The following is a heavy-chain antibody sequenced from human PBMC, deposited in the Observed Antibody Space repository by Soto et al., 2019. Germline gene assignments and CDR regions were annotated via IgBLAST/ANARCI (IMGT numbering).Heavy chain of an antibody. CDR3: ARTHCISTSCYSPYYCSGMDV. Sequence: GASVKVSCKASGYTFTSYAMHWVRQAPGQGLEWMGWINPNSGGTNYAQKFQGWVTMTRDTSISTAYMELSRLRSDDTAVYYCARTHCISTSCYSPYYCSGMDVWGQGTTVTVSS. CDR2: INPNSGGT. V-gene: IGHV1-2*04. D-gene: IGHD2-2*01. J-gene: IGHJ6*02. CDR1: GYTFTSYA.